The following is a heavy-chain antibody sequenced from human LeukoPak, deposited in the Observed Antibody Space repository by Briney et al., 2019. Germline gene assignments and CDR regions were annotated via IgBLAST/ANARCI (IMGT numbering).Heavy chain of an antibody. V-gene: IGHV1-2*02. J-gene: IGHJ6*03. CDR2: INPNSGGT. D-gene: IGHD2-15*01. CDR1: GYTFTGYY. Sequence: ASVKVSCKASGYTFTGYYMHWVRQAPGQGLEWMGWINPNSGGTNYAQKFQGRVTMTRDTSISTAYMELSRLRSDDTAVYYCARDFWYCSGGSCYRNYDYMDVWGKGTTVTTSS. CDR3: ARDFWYCSGGSCYRNYDYMDV.